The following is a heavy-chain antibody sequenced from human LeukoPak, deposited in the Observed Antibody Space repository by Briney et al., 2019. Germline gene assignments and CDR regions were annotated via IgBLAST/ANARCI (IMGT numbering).Heavy chain of an antibody. V-gene: IGHV4-59*01. CDR2: IYYSGST. D-gene: IGHD6-13*01. CDR1: GGSISSYY. Sequence: SETLSLTCTVSGGSISSYYWSWIRQPPGKGLERIRYIYYSGSTNYNPSLKSRVTISVDTSKNQFSLKLSSVTAADTAVYYCARGEAAGTGGYYYYYMDVWGKGTTVTVSS. CDR3: ARGEAAGTGGYYYYYMDV. J-gene: IGHJ6*03.